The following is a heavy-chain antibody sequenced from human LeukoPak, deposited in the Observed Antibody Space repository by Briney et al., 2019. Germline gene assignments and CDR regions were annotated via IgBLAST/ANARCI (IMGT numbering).Heavy chain of an antibody. CDR3: AKATFRDFLSGYLFAFLS. V-gene: IGHV4-34*12. D-gene: IGHD3-3*01. CDR2: VIHTGNT. J-gene: IGHJ3*01. CDR1: GGPFTGAY. Sequence: SETLSLTCAVSGGPFTGAYWSWVRQPPGKGLERIGEVIHTGNTDYNPPLQSRVSLSVDKSRRQFSLRLSSVTAADTGTYFCAKATFRDFLSGYLFAFLSWGPGTPVTV.